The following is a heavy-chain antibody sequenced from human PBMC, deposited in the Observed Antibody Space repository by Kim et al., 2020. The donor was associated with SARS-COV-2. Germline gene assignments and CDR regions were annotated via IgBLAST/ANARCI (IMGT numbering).Heavy chain of an antibody. CDR3: ARDLNRVDDSTTGQFHYYYGMDL. J-gene: IGHJ6*02. Sequence: SETLSLTCAVSGGSITSTNWWTWVRQTPEKGLEWIGEIYHDGSPNYNPSLKSRVTISLDKSKNHFSLKLTSVTAADTAMYYCARDLNRVDDSTTGQFHYYYGMDLWGQGTAVSVSS. V-gene: IGHV4-4*02. CDR2: IYHDGSP. D-gene: IGHD1-1*01. CDR1: GGSITSTNW.